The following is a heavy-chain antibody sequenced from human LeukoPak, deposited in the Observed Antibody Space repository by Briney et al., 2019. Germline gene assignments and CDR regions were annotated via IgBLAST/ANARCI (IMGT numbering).Heavy chain of an antibody. Sequence: GGSLRLSCAASGFTFSSYGMHWVRQAPGKGLEWVAFIRYDGSNKYYADSVKGRFTISRDNSKNTLYLQMNSLRAEDTAVYYCAKDRSPPGSYYGRHNFDYWGQGTLVTVSS. D-gene: IGHD3-10*01. CDR3: AKDRSPPGSYYGRHNFDY. CDR2: IRYDGSNK. J-gene: IGHJ4*02. V-gene: IGHV3-30*02. CDR1: GFTFSSYG.